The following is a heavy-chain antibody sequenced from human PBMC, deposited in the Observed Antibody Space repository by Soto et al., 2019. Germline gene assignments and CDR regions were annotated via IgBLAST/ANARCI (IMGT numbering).Heavy chain of an antibody. D-gene: IGHD3-16*01. CDR2: IYFNGNT. V-gene: IGHV4-59*12. CDR1: AASFSKYY. Sequence: KPSETLSLTCTVSAASFSKYYWRWIRQPPGKGLEWIGYIYFNGNTNYNPSLKRRVTISIDTSKRQISLNLTSVTDADTAVYYCASVTFGGVVLAHWGQGTLVTVS. CDR3: ASVTFGGVVLAH. J-gene: IGHJ4*02.